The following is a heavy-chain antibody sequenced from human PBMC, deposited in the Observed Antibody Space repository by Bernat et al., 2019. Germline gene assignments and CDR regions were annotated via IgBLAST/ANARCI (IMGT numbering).Heavy chain of an antibody. CDR3: AKDRGYCSGGSCYVYGMDV. Sequence: QVQLVESGGGMVQPGRSLRLSCAASGFTFSSYGMHWVRQAPGKGLEWVAVISYDGSNKYYADSVKGRFTISRDNSKNTLYLQMNSLRAEDTAVYYCAKDRGYCSGGSCYVYGMDVWGQGTTVTVSS. CDR2: ISYDGSNK. D-gene: IGHD2-15*01. V-gene: IGHV3-30*18. J-gene: IGHJ6*02. CDR1: GFTFSSYG.